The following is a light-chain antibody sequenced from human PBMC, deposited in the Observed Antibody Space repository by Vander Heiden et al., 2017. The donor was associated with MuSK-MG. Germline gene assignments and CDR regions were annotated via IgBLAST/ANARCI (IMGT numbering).Light chain of an antibody. CDR1: QTVTSSY. Sequence: EIVLTQSPGTLSLAPGERATLSCRASQTVTSSYLAWYQQKPGQAPRLLIYGASTRATGIPDRFSGRESGTQFTLIISRLEPEDAAVYYCQQCKGTPWTFGQGTKVXIK. V-gene: IGKV3-20*01. J-gene: IGKJ1*01. CDR2: GAS. CDR3: QQCKGTPWT.